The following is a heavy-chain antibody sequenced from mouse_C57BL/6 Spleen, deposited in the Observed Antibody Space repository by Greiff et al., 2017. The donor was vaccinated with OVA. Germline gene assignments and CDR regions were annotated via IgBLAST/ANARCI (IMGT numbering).Heavy chain of an antibody. CDR3: TIYGSSYGYFDY. Sequence: EVKLMESGGGLVQPGGSMKLSCVASGFTFSNYWMNWVRQSPEKGLEWVAQIRLKSDNYATNYAESVKGRFTISRDDSKSSVYLQMNNLRAEDTEIYYCTIYGSSYGYFDYWGQGTTLTVSS. V-gene: IGHV6-3*01. D-gene: IGHD1-1*01. CDR2: IRLKSDNYAT. CDR1: GFTFSNYW. J-gene: IGHJ2*01.